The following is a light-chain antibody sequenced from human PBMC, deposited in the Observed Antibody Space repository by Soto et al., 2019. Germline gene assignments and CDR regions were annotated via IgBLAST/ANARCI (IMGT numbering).Light chain of an antibody. J-gene: IGLJ1*01. Sequence: QFALTQPASVSGSPGQSITISCTGTSSDVGGYNYVSWYQQHPGKAPKLMIYEVSNRPSGVSNRFSGSKSGNTASLTISGLQAEDEADHYCSSYTSSSTLYVFGTGTKVTVL. CDR3: SSYTSSSTLYV. CDR2: EVS. CDR1: SSDVGGYNY. V-gene: IGLV2-14*01.